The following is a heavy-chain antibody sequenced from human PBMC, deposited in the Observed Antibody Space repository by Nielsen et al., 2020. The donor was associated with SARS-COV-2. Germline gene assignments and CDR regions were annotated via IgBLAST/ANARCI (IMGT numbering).Heavy chain of an antibody. Sequence: GGSLRLSCAASGFTFSSYGMHWVRQAPGKGLEWVAFIRYDGSNKYYADSVKGRVIISRDNSKNTLHLQMNSLRAEDTALYFCAKDFHGSVADFFGNWGQGTLVTVSS. D-gene: IGHD2-2*03. CDR3: AKDFHGSVADFFGN. V-gene: IGHV3-30*02. J-gene: IGHJ4*02. CDR1: GFTFSSYG. CDR2: IRYDGSNK.